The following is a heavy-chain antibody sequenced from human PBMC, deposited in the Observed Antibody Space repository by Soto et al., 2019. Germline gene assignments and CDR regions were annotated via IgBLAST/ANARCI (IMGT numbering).Heavy chain of an antibody. Sequence: QVQLVQSGAEVKKPGASVKVSCKASGYTFTSYGISWVRQAPGQGLEWMGWISAYNGNTNYAQKLQGRVTMTTDTSTSTASMELRSLRSDDTAVYYCARVYRITMVRGELSESWGQGTLVTVSS. J-gene: IGHJ5*02. V-gene: IGHV1-18*01. CDR1: GYTFTSYG. CDR3: ARVYRITMVRGELSES. D-gene: IGHD3-10*01. CDR2: ISAYNGNT.